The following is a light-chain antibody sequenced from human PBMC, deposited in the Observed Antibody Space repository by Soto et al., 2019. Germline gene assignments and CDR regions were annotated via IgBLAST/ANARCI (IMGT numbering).Light chain of an antibody. CDR1: QGISNY. J-gene: IGKJ1*01. CDR2: AAS. CDR3: QEYNSAPWT. V-gene: IGKV1-27*01. Sequence: DIQMTQSPSSLSASVGDRVTMTGGASQGISNYLAWYQQKPGKVPKLLIYAASTLQSGVSSRFSGSGSGTDFTLTISSLQPEDVATYYCQEYNSAPWTFGQGTKVDIK.